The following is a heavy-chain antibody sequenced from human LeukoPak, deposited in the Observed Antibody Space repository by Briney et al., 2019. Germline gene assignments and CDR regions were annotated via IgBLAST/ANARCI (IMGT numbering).Heavy chain of an antibody. V-gene: IGHV1-8*01. CDR1: GYTFTSYD. Sequence: GASVKVSCKASGYTFTSYDINWVRQATGQGLEWMGWMNPNSGNIGYAQKFQGRVTMTRNTSISTAYMELSSLRSEDTAVYYCARGKAWRSYSSGWYGHYWGQGTLVTVSS. J-gene: IGHJ4*02. D-gene: IGHD6-19*01. CDR3: ARGKAWRSYSSGWYGHY. CDR2: MNPNSGNI.